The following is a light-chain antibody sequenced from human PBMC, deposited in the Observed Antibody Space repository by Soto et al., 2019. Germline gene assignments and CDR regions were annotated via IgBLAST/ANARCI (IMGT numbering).Light chain of an antibody. V-gene: IGLV1-40*01. CDR3: QSYDDSLAWV. J-gene: IGLJ3*02. CDR2: DNS. CDR1: SSNIGARYD. Sequence: QPVLTQPPSVSGAPGQRVTISCTGSSSNIGARYDVHWYQQLPGTAPKLLIYDNSNRPSGVPDRFSGSKSGTSASLAITGLQAEDEADYYCQSYDDSLAWVFGGGTKLTVL.